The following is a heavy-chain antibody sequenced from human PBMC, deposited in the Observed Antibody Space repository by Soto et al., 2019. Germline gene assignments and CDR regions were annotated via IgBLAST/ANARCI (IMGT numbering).Heavy chain of an antibody. V-gene: IGHV3-11*06. CDR3: AKEYGRLDY. CDR1: GFTFSDYY. CDR2: ISSSSGYT. J-gene: IGHJ4*02. Sequence: GGSLRLSCAASGFTFSDYYMSWIRQAPGKGLEWVSYISSSSGYTNYADSVKGRFTISRDNAKNSLYLQMNSLRAEDTAVYYCAKEYGRLDYWGQGTLVTVAS. D-gene: IGHD4-17*01.